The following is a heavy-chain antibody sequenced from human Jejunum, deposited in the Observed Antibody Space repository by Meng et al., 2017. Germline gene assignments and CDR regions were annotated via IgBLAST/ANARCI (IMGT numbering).Heavy chain of an antibody. CDR3: ARHLGHGDGLKIGFDY. D-gene: IGHD4-17*01. Sequence: QLQESGPGLVKPSQTLSLTCTVSGGSISSSNYYWGWLRQPPGKGLEWIGSINYSGNTYQNPSLKSRGTISVDTSKNQFSLTVSSVTAADTAVYYCARHLGHGDGLKIGFDYWGQGTLVTVSS. CDR1: GGSISSSNYY. V-gene: IGHV4-39*01. J-gene: IGHJ4*02. CDR2: INYSGNT.